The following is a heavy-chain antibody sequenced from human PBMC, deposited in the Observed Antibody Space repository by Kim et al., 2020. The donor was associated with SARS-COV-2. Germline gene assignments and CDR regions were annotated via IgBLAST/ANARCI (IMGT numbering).Heavy chain of an antibody. CDR3: AKAGDELWLNYYFDY. V-gene: IGHV3-23*01. D-gene: IGHD5-18*01. Sequence: DSVKGRFTISRDNSKNTLYLQMNSLRAEDTAVYYCAKAGDELWLNYYFDYWGQGTLVTVSS. J-gene: IGHJ4*02.